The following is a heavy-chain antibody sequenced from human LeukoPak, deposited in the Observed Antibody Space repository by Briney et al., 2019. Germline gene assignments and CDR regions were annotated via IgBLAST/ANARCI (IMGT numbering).Heavy chain of an antibody. V-gene: IGHV1-3*01. J-gene: IGHJ6*02. Sequence: ASVKVSCKASGYTFTSYAMHWVRHAPGQRFEWMGWINAGNGNTKYSQKFQGRVTITRDTSVSTAYVELSSLRSEDTAVYYCARGPGIAAAGYYYYGMDVCGQGTTVTVSS. CDR3: ARGPGIAAAGYYYYGMDV. D-gene: IGHD6-13*01. CDR1: GYTFTSYA. CDR2: INAGNGNT.